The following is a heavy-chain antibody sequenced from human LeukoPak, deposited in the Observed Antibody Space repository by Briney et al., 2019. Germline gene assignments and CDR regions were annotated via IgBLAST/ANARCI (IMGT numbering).Heavy chain of an antibody. CDR2: IYYSGST. J-gene: IGHJ5*02. Sequence: SETLSLTCTVSGGSISSGDYYWSWIRQPPGKGLEWIGYIYYSGSTYYNPSLKSRVTISVDTSKNQFSLKLSSVTAADTAVYYCARSQLKYSSGWMLNWFDPWGQGTMVTVSS. V-gene: IGHV4-30-4*08. CDR3: ARSQLKYSSGWMLNWFDP. CDR1: GGSISSGDYY. D-gene: IGHD6-19*01.